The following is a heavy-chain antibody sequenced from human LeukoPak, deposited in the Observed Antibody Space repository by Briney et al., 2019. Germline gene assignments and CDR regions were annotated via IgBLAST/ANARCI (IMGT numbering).Heavy chain of an antibody. V-gene: IGHV1-46*01. CDR2: INPTGGST. Sequence: ASVKVSCKASGYTFPSYFMHWVRQAPGQGLEWMGIINPTGGSTSYAQKFQGRVTMTRDTSTSTVYMELSSLRSEDTAVYYCARGSESHFDYWGQGTLVTVSS. CDR3: ARGSESHFDY. CDR1: GYTFPSYF. J-gene: IGHJ4*02. D-gene: IGHD1-26*01.